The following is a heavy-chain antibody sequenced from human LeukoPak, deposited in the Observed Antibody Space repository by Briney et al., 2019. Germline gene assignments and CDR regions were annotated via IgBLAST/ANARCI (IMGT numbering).Heavy chain of an antibody. V-gene: IGHV4-4*09. CDR1: GGSISSYY. J-gene: IGHJ1*01. CDR2: IYTSGST. D-gene: IGHD1-26*01. Sequence: SETLSLTCTVPGGSISSYYWSWIRQPPGKGLEWIGYIYTSGSTSYNPSLKSRVTISVDTSKNQFSLKLSSVTAADTAVYYCARSGSYAGYFQHWGQGTLVTVSS. CDR3: ARSGSYAGYFQH.